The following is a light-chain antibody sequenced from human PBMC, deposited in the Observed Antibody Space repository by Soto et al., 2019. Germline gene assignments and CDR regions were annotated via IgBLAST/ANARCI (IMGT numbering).Light chain of an antibody. CDR3: QQYNKWPRT. CDR1: QSVSSN. Sequence: EIVMTQSPATPSVSPGERATLSCMASQSVSSNLAWYQQKPGQAPRLLIYGASTRATGIPARFSGSGSGTEFTLTMSSLQSEDFAVYYCQQYNKWPRTFGQGTKVDI. CDR2: GAS. V-gene: IGKV3-15*01. J-gene: IGKJ1*01.